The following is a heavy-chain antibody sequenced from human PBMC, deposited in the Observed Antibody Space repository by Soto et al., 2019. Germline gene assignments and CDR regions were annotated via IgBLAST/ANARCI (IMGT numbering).Heavy chain of an antibody. CDR3: ARLLWSRGDWFDP. J-gene: IGHJ5*02. CDR1: DGSISSYY. V-gene: IGHV4-59*08. Sequence: QVQLQESGPGLVKPSETLSLTCTVSDGSISSYYWSWIRQPPGKGLEWIGYIYYSGSTNYNPSLKSRVTISVDTSKNQFSLKLSSVTAADTAVYYCARLLWSRGDWFDPWGQGTLVTVSS. CDR2: IYYSGST. D-gene: IGHD3-10*01.